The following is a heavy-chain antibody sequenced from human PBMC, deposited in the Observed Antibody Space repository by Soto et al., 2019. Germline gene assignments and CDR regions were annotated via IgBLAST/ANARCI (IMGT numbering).Heavy chain of an antibody. J-gene: IGHJ4*02. Sequence: GAALTMSCQVPRYSVTSNWMAWGRQLPGKGPEWMGGVYFGDSRPRYGPYFEGQVTISADKSISTAYLQWSSLKASDSAMYYCATWRGSSWVDYRGQGTLVTVSA. CDR3: ATWRGSSWVDY. CDR1: RYSVTSNW. D-gene: IGHD6-13*01. V-gene: IGHV5-51*01. CDR2: VYFGDSRP.